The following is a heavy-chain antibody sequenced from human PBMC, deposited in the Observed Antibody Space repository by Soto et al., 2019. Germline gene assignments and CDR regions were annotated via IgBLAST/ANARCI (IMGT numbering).Heavy chain of an antibody. CDR1: GESISSSSYY. CDR3: ARQRTTVVTQAYFDY. Sequence: ETLSLTCIVSGESISSSSYYWGWIRQPPGKGLEWIGSIYHSGRTYYNPSLKSRVSISIDTSKNQFSLKLSSVTAADTALYYCARQRTTVVTQAYFDYWGQGALVTVSS. CDR2: IYHSGRT. V-gene: IGHV4-39*01. D-gene: IGHD2-21*02. J-gene: IGHJ4*02.